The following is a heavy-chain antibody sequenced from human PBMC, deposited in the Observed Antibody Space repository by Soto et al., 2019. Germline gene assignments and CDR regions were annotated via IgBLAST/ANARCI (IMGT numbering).Heavy chain of an antibody. Sequence: EVHLVESGGDLVQPGGSLRLSCEASGFIFSNYWMNWVRQAPGKGLEWLANIKKDGSEKYYVDSEKGRFTISRDNAKNSLYLQMNGLRAEDTAVYFCARDDCTGTSCYSDYYSYGMDVWGHGTTVTVSS. J-gene: IGHJ6*02. D-gene: IGHD2-2*02. CDR1: GFIFSNYW. CDR3: ARDDCTGTSCYSDYYSYGMDV. CDR2: IKKDGSEK. V-gene: IGHV3-7*01.